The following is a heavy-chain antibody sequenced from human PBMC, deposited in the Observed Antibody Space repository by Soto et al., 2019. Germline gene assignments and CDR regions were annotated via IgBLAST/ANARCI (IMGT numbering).Heavy chain of an antibody. V-gene: IGHV3-66*01. CDR2: IKNSAGT. D-gene: IGHD2-21*02. J-gene: IGHJ3*02. CDR3: VRDFLGVTASWVGFDI. CDR1: GFTVSNSF. Sequence: DVPLVESGGDLVQPGGSLRLSCAASGFTVSNSFMSWVRQAPGEGLEWVSIIKNSAGTDYADSARGRFIISTDNSKNTVYLQMNSLRVEDTAVYYCVRDFLGVTASWVGFDIWGQGTKVTVSS.